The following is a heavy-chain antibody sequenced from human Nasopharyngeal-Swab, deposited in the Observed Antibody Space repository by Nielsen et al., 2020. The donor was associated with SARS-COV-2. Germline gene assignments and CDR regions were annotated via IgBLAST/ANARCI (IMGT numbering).Heavy chain of an antibody. V-gene: IGHV3-7*01. Sequence: GESLKISCAASGFTFSSYWMSWVRQAPGKGLEWVANIKQDGSEKYYVDSVEGRFTISRDNAKNSLYLQMNSLRAEDTAVYYCAREVDLEWLFYFDYWGQGTLVTVSS. CDR1: GFTFSSYW. J-gene: IGHJ4*02. D-gene: IGHD3-3*01. CDR3: AREVDLEWLFYFDY. CDR2: IKQDGSEK.